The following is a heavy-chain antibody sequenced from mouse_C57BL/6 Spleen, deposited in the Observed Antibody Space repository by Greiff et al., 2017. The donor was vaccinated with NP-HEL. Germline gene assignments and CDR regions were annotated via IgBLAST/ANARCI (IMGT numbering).Heavy chain of an antibody. CDR3: ANAGTAGMDY. J-gene: IGHJ4*01. CDR1: GYTFTSYT. CDR2: INPSSGYT. D-gene: IGHD3-3*01. Sequence: VQLQQSGAELARPGASVKMSCKASGYTFTSYTMHWVKQRPGKGLEWIGYINPSSGYTKYNQKFKDKATLTADKSSSTAYMQRSSLTSEDSAGYYGANAGTAGMDYWGQGTSVTVSS. V-gene: IGHV1-4*01.